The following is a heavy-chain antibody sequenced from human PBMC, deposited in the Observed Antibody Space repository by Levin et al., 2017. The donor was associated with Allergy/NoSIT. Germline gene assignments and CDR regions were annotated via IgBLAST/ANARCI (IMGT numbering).Heavy chain of an antibody. CDR1: GGSISSSSYY. CDR2: IYYSGST. CDR3: ARFTYYYGSGSYYNWFDP. D-gene: IGHD3-10*01. Sequence: KSSETLSLTCTVSGGSISSSSYYWGWIRQPPGKGLEWIGSIYYSGSTYYNPSLKSRVTISVDTSKNQFSLKLSSVTAADTAVYYCARFTYYYGSGSYYNWFDPWGQGTLVTVSS. J-gene: IGHJ5*02. V-gene: IGHV4-39*01.